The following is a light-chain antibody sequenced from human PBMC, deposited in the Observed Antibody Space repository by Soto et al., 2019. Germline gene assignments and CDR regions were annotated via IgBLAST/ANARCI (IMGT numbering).Light chain of an antibody. CDR1: QSVSSNY. J-gene: IGKJ1*01. CDR2: GAS. CDR3: QRYGSSPWT. Sequence: EIVLTQSPGTLSLSPGERATLSCRASQSVSSNYLAWYQQKPGQAPRPPIYGASSRATGIPDRFSGSGAGTDFTLTISRLESEDFAVYYCQRYGSSPWTFGQGTKVDIK. V-gene: IGKV3-20*01.